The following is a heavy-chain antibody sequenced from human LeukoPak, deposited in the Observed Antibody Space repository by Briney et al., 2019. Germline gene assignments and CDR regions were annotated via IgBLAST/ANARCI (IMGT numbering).Heavy chain of an antibody. CDR1: GGSISNYY. CDR3: ARGSYDSSGYYYVFDY. CDR2: IYYSGGT. D-gene: IGHD3-22*01. Sequence: PSETLSLTCTVSGGSISNYYWSWLRQPPGKGLEWIGYIYYSGGTNYNPSLKSRVTISVDTSKNQFSLKLSSVTAADTAVYYCARGSYDSSGYYYVFDYWGQGTLVTVSS. J-gene: IGHJ4*02. V-gene: IGHV4-59*01.